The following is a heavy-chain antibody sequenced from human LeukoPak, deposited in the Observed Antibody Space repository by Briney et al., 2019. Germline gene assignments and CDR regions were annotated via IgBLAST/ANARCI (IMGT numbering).Heavy chain of an antibody. CDR2: IYSGGST. CDR3: AREDYSYGPFDY. J-gene: IGHJ4*02. V-gene: IGHV3-53*01. D-gene: IGHD5-18*01. CDR1: GFTVSSSY. Sequence: GGSLRLSCAASGFTVSSSYMRWVRQAPGKGLEWVSVIYSGGSTYYADSVKGRFTISRDNSKNTLYLQMNSLRAEDTAVYYCAREDYSYGPFDYWGQGTLVTVSS.